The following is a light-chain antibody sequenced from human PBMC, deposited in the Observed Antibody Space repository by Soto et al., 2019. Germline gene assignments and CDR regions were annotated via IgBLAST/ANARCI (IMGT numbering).Light chain of an antibody. J-gene: IGKJ4*01. Sequence: DIQMTQSPSSLSASVGDRVTITCRASQSISSYLNWCQQKPGKAPKLLIYAASSLQGGVPSRFSGSGSGTDFTLTISSLQREDCAIYYCQQSSSTVLTFGGGTKVEIK. CDR1: QSISSY. CDR3: QQSSSTVLT. CDR2: AAS. V-gene: IGKV1-39*01.